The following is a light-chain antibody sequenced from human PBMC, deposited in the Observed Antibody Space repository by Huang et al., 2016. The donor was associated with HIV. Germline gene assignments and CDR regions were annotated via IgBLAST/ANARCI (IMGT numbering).Light chain of an antibody. CDR3: LQDYHYPST. Sequence: AIQMIQSPSSLSASVGDRVTITCRASQDIRNDLAWYQQTPGRVPKLLIYAAFNLQKGVPSRFSGSGSGTDFSLTISDLRPEDFATYYCLQDYHYPSTFGLGTKLELK. V-gene: IGKV1-6*01. J-gene: IGKJ2*01. CDR2: AAF. CDR1: QDIRND.